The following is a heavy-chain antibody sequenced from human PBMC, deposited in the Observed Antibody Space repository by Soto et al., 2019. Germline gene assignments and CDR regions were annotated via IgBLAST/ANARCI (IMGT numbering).Heavy chain of an antibody. D-gene: IGHD3-10*01. Sequence: PSETLSLTCTVSGGSIRSYYWSWIRQPPGKGLEWIGYIYYSGSTNYNPSLKSRVTISVDTSKNQFSLKLSSVTAADTAVYYCARERITMVRGVNVNWFDPWGQGTLVTVSS. CDR1: GGSIRSYY. CDR2: IYYSGST. J-gene: IGHJ5*02. V-gene: IGHV4-59*12. CDR3: ARERITMVRGVNVNWFDP.